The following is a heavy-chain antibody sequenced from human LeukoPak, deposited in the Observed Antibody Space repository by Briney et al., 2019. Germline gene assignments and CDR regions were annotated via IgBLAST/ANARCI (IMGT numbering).Heavy chain of an antibody. CDR1: GFTFSSYA. V-gene: IGHV3-23*01. J-gene: IGHJ4*02. Sequence: GGSLRLSCAASGFTFSSYAMSWVRQAPGKGLEWVSAISGSGGSTYYADSVKGRFNISRDNSKTTLYLQMNSLRAEDTAVYYCAKGLVGSYLDYWGQGTLVTVSS. CDR3: AKGLVGSYLDY. CDR2: ISGSGGST. D-gene: IGHD1-26*01.